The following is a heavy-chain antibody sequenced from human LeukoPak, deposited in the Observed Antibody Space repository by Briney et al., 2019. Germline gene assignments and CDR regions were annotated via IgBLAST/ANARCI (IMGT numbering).Heavy chain of an antibody. V-gene: IGHV4-4*07. J-gene: IGHJ4*02. Sequence: PETLSLTCTVSGGSISSYYWSWIRQPAGKGLEWIGRIYTSGSTNYNPSLKSRVTMSVDTSKNQFSLKLSSVTAADTAVYYRARVGVGYSSSWHFDYWGQGTLVTVSS. CDR1: GGSISSYY. CDR3: ARVGVGYSSSWHFDY. D-gene: IGHD6-13*01. CDR2: IYTSGST.